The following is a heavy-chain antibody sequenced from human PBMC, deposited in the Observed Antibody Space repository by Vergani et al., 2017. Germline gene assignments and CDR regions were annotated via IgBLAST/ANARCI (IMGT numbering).Heavy chain of an antibody. CDR2: IWYDGSNK. CDR1: GFTFSSCG. J-gene: IGHJ4*02. V-gene: IGHV3-33*01. D-gene: IGHD3-10*01. Sequence: QVHLVEAGGGVVQPGRSLTLSCSASGFTFSSCGMHWVRQAPGKGLEWVACIWYDGSNKRYVESVKGRFTISRDNSKNTVYLQMNSLRADDTAVYYCARDFRVGATILDSWGQGSLVTVTS. CDR3: ARDFRVGATILDS.